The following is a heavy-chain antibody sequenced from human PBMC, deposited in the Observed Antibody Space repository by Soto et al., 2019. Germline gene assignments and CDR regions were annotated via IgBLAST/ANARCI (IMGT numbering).Heavy chain of an antibody. Sequence: GGSLRLSCAASGFTFSSYAMSWVRQAPGKGLEWVSAISGSGGSTYYADSVKGRFTISRDNSKNTLYLQMNSLRAEDTAVYYCAKELAMGGSYSGYYYYDGMDVWGQGTTVTVSS. CDR2: ISGSGGST. CDR3: AKELAMGGSYSGYYYYDGMDV. CDR1: GFTFSSYA. D-gene: IGHD1-26*01. J-gene: IGHJ6*02. V-gene: IGHV3-23*01.